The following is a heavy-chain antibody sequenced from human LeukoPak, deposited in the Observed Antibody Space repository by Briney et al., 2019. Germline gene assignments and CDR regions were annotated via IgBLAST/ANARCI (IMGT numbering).Heavy chain of an antibody. V-gene: IGHV3-48*03. CDR1: GFTFSSYE. CDR2: ISSSGSTI. J-gene: IGHJ4*02. Sequence: PGGSLRLSCAASGFTFSSYEMNWVRQAPGKGLEWVSYISSSGSTIYYADSVKGRFTISRDNAKNSLYLQMNSLRAEDTAVYYCARGWSSGWYEAFDYWGQGTLVTVSS. CDR3: ARGWSSGWYEAFDY. D-gene: IGHD6-19*01.